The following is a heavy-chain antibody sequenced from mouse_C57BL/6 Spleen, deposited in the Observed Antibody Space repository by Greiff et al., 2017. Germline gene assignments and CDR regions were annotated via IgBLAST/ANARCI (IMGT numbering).Heavy chain of an antibody. CDR1: GYTFTSYW. V-gene: IGHV1-55*01. D-gene: IGHD4-1*01. CDR3: ARRGNWDYALDY. CDR2: IYPGSGSP. J-gene: IGHJ4*01. Sequence: QVQLQQPGAELVKPGASVKMSCKASGYTFTSYWITWVKQRPGQGLEWIGDIYPGSGSPNYNEKFKSKATLTVDTSSSTAYLQLSSLTSEDSAVYYCARRGNWDYALDYWGQGTSVTVSA.